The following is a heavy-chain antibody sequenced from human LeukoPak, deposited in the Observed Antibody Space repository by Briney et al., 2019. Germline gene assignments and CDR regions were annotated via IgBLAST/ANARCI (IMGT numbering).Heavy chain of an antibody. J-gene: IGHJ6*02. CDR1: GGSISSYY. Sequence: PSETLSLTCTVSGGSISSYYWSWIRQPPGKGLEWIGYIYYSGSTNYNPSLKSRVTISVDTSKNQFSLKLSSVTAADTAVYYCARTAAAGILYYYYGMDVWGQGTTVTVSS. D-gene: IGHD6-13*01. CDR3: ARTAAAGILYYYYGMDV. CDR2: IYYSGST. V-gene: IGHV4-59*08.